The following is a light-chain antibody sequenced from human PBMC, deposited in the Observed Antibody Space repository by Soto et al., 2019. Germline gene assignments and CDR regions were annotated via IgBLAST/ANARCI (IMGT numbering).Light chain of an antibody. Sequence: QSVLTQPPSASGSPGQSVTISCTGTSSDVGGYNFVSWYQQHPGKAPKLMIFEVNKRPSGVPDRFSGSKSGNTASLTVSGFQAEDAANYYCSSYAGKKFYYVFGPGTKVPVL. CDR2: EVN. J-gene: IGLJ1*01. CDR3: SSYAGKKFYYV. CDR1: SSDVGGYNF. V-gene: IGLV2-8*01.